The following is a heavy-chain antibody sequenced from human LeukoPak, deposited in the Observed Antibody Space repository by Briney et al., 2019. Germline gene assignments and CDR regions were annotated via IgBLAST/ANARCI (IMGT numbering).Heavy chain of an antibody. D-gene: IGHD2-15*01. CDR1: GGSISSGSYY. V-gene: IGHV4-61*02. Sequence: PSETLSLTCTVSGGSISSGSYYWSWIRQPAGKGLEWIGRIYTSGSTNYNPSLKSRVTISVDTSKNQFSLKLSSVTAADTAVYYCARMLRALYYYMDVWGKGTTVTVSS. CDR2: IYTSGST. J-gene: IGHJ6*03. CDR3: ARMLRALYYYMDV.